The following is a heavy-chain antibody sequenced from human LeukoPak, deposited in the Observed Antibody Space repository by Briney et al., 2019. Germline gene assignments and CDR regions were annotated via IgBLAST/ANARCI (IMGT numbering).Heavy chain of an antibody. CDR1: GFTFSNFW. Sequence: GGSLRLSCAASGFTFSNFWMHWVRQVPGKGLVWVSHINSDGSWTSYADSVKGRFTISKDNAKNTVYLQMNSLRAEDTAVYYCVSFYETYWGRGTLVTVSS. J-gene: IGHJ4*02. CDR3: VSFYETY. D-gene: IGHD2/OR15-2a*01. V-gene: IGHV3-74*01. CDR2: INSDGSWT.